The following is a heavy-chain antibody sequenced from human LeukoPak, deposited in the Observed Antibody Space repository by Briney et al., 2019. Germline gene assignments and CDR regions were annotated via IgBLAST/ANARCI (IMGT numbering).Heavy chain of an antibody. J-gene: IGHJ6*03. CDR2: IYVTGST. CDR3: ARHIGGGIEDMDV. V-gene: IGHV4-59*08. CDR1: GGSIGTYY. D-gene: IGHD3-16*02. Sequence: SETLTLTCIVSGGSIGTYYWSWIRQSPGKGLEWIGYIYVTGSTRYNPYLQSRVTISVDTSRNQFFLKMSSVTAADTAVYYCARHIGGGIEDMDVWGTGTKVTVSS.